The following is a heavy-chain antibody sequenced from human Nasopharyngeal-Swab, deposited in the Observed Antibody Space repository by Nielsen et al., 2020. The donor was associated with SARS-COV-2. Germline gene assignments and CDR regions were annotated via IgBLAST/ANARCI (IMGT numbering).Heavy chain of an antibody. J-gene: IGHJ4*02. V-gene: IGHV4-34*01. CDR3: ARRGYPATDY. CDR2: INHSGST. D-gene: IGHD3-22*01. Sequence: WIRQPPGKGLEWIGEINHSGSTNYTPSLKSRVTISVDTSKNQFSLKLSSVTAADSAVYYCARRGYPATDYWGQGTLVTVSS.